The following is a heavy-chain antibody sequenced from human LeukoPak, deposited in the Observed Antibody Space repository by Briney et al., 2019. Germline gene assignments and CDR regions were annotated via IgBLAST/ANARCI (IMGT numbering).Heavy chain of an antibody. Sequence: PSETLSLTCAMHSESSGGDDWTWIRQPPGKGLEWIGEVSPGGSTRYNPSLRSRVTISLDTSRSRFSLRLSSVTAADTAVYYCARESSMIGARGMDVWGQGTTVTVSS. D-gene: IGHD3-22*01. CDR1: SESSGGDD. J-gene: IGHJ6*02. CDR2: VSPGGST. CDR3: ARESSMIGARGMDV. V-gene: IGHV4-34*01.